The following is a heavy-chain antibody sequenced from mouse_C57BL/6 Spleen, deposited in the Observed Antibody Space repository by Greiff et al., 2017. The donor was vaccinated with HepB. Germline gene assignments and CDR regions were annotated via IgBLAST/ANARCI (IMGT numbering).Heavy chain of an antibody. D-gene: IGHD4-1*01. CDR3: GNWDWYFDV. V-gene: IGHV1-82*01. CDR1: GYAFSSSW. J-gene: IGHJ1*03. CDR2: IYPGDGDT. Sequence: QVQLQQSGPELVKPGASVKISCKASGYAFSSSWMNWVKQRPGKGLEWIGRIYPGDGDTNYNGKFKGKATLTADKSSSTAYMQLSSLTSEDSAVYFCGNWDWYFDVWGTGTTVTVSS.